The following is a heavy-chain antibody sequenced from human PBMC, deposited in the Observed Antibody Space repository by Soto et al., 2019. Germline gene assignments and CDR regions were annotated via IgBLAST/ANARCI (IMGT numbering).Heavy chain of an antibody. V-gene: IGHV1-69*13. Sequence: GASVKVSCKASGGTFSSYAISWVRQAPGQGLEWMGGIIPIFGTANYAQKFQGRVTITADESTSTAYMELSSLRSEDTAVYYCARWVVYDYSNYGGYYYYGMDVWGQGTKVTVSS. D-gene: IGHD4-4*01. J-gene: IGHJ6*02. CDR1: GGTFSSYA. CDR2: IIPIFGTA. CDR3: ARWVVYDYSNYGGYYYYGMDV.